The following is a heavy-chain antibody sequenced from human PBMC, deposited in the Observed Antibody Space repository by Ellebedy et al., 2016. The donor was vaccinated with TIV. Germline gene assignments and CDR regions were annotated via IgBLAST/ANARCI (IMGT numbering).Heavy chain of an antibody. Sequence: GGSLRLSCAASGFIFSSYGMHWVRQAPGKGLEWVAVIWYDGSDRYYADSVRGRFTVSRDNSKDTLYLQMNSLRAEDTAVYYCARGRYCSGGTCFSESFDYWGQGTLVAVSS. CDR3: ARGRYCSGGTCFSESFDY. CDR1: GFIFSSYG. J-gene: IGHJ4*02. D-gene: IGHD2-15*01. CDR2: IWYDGSDR. V-gene: IGHV3-33*01.